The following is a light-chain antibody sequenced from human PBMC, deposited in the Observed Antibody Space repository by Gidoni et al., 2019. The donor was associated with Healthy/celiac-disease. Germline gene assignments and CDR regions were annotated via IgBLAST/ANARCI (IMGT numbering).Light chain of an antibody. CDR1: QSVSSY. CDR2: DAS. CDR3: QQRSNWPIT. V-gene: IGKV3-11*01. Sequence: EIVLTHSPATLSLSPGERATPSCRASQSVSSYLAWYQQKPGQAPRLLIYDASNRATGIPARFSGSGSGTDFTLTISSLEPEDFAVYYCQQRSNWPITFGQGTRLEIK. J-gene: IGKJ5*01.